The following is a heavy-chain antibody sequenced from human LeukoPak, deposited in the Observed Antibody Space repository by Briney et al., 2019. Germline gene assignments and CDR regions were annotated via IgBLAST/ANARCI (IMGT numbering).Heavy chain of an antibody. J-gene: IGHJ4*02. Sequence: GGSLRLSCVASGFTFRDFWMHWVRQAPGKGPEWLSRTSKDGSDTFYADAAKGRFTASRDNAKNTVYLQVTNVRPEDTALYHCARGGYSGSYYRFSWGQGTLVTVAS. CDR1: GFTFRDFW. V-gene: IGHV3-74*01. CDR3: ARGGYSGSYYRFS. CDR2: TSKDGSDT. D-gene: IGHD6-25*01.